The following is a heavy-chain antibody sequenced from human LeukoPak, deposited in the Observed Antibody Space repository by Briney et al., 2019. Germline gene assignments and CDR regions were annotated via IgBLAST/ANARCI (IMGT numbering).Heavy chain of an antibody. J-gene: IGHJ4*02. CDR1: GCSISSGYYY. V-gene: IGHV4-61*02. CDR3: ARAMEHDAYEAYFDS. D-gene: IGHD1/OR15-1a*01. CDR2: IYTRGST. Sequence: MPSETLSLTCTVSGCSISSGYYYWSWIRQTAGKGLEWIGRIYTRGSTNYNPSLKSRVTISIDRSKNQFSLELISVTAADTAVYYCARAMEHDAYEAYFDSWGPGTLVTVSS.